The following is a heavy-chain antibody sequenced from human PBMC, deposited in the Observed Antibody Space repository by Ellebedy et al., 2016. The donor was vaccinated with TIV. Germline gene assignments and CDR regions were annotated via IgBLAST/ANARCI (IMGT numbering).Heavy chain of an antibody. CDR2: IRQDGNEK. Sequence: GESLKISCAASGFTFSTYWMSWVRQAPGKGLEWVASIRQDGNEKDYVDSVTGRFTISRDNGKKSLYLQMNSLRAEDTALYYCAREGAYGDYSQVSFPFDPWGQGTLVTVSS. CDR3: AREGAYGDYSQVSFPFDP. J-gene: IGHJ5*02. CDR1: GFTFSTYW. D-gene: IGHD4-17*01. V-gene: IGHV3-7*01.